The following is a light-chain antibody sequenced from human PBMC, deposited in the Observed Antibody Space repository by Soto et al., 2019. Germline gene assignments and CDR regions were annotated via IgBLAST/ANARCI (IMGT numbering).Light chain of an antibody. Sequence: EIVLTQSPATLSLSPGERATLSCRASQSVSSYLAWYQQKPGQAPRLLIYDASNRATGLPARFSGSGSGTDFTLTISSLEPEDFAVYYCQQRSNWPPEGTFGQGTKVEIK. CDR1: QSVSSY. V-gene: IGKV3-11*01. CDR2: DAS. CDR3: QQRSNWPPEGT. J-gene: IGKJ1*01.